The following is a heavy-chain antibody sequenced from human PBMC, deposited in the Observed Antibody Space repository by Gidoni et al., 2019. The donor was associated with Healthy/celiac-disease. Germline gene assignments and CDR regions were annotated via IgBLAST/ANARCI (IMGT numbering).Heavy chain of an antibody. CDR1: GGSISRYY. J-gene: IGHJ6*02. CDR2: IYYSGST. D-gene: IGHD4-17*01. Sequence: QVQLQESGPGLVKPSETLSLTCTVSGGSISRYYWSWIRQPPGKGLEWIGYIYYSGSTNYNPSLKSRVTISVDTSKNQFSLKLSSVTAADTAVYYCARADGDYGHYYYYGMDVWGQGTTVTVSS. CDR3: ARADGDYGHYYYYGMDV. V-gene: IGHV4-59*01.